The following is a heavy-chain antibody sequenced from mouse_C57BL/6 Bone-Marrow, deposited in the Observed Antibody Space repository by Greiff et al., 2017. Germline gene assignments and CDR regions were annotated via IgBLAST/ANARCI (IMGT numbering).Heavy chain of an antibody. Sequence: VQLLQSGAELVRPGASVKLSCTASGFNINDYYMHWVKQRPERGLEWIGWIDPDNGDTEYASKFQGKATITADTSSNTAYLQLSSLTSEDTAVYNCNHDYGSSDVAYWGQGTRVTGSA. J-gene: IGHJ3*01. CDR2: IDPDNGDT. V-gene: IGHV14-4*01. D-gene: IGHD1-1*01. CDR3: NHDYGSSDVAY. CDR1: GFNINDYY.